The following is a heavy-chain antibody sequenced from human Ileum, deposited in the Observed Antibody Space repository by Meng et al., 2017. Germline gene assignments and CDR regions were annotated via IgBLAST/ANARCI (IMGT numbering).Heavy chain of an antibody. CDR3: AHIFDS. Sequence: GPGLWGPWATRSLPGAVYGLSFSSRGRWRWVRQPPGKGLEWSAEMNLGGSPHYNPSLKSRVTMSVDKSNVHLSLELTSVTAADTAVYYCAHIFDSWGQGTLVTVSS. CDR2: MNLGGSP. V-gene: IGHV4-4*02. CDR1: GLSFSSRGR. J-gene: IGHJ4*02.